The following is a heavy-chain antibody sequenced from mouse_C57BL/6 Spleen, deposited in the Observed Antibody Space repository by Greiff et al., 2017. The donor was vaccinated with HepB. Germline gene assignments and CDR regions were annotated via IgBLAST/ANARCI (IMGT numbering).Heavy chain of an antibody. J-gene: IGHJ4*01. CDR1: GFSFNTYA. CDR3: VSSSYYSKRELAMDY. V-gene: IGHV10-1*01. D-gene: IGHD2-5*01. CDR2: IRSKSNNYAT. Sequence: EVMLVESGGGLVQPKGSLKLSCAASGFSFNTYAMNWVRQAPGKGLEWVARIRSKSNNYATYYADSVKDRFTISRDDSESMLYLQMNNLKTEDTAMYYCVSSSYYSKRELAMDYWGQGTSVTVSS.